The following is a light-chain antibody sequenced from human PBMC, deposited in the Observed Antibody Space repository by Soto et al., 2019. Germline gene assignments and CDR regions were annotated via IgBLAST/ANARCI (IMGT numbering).Light chain of an antibody. V-gene: IGKV3-15*01. CDR2: GAS. CDR3: QQYNNWPFT. CDR1: QSVSSN. Sequence: EIVMTQSPATLSVSPGERATLSCRASQSVSSNLAWYQQKPGQAPRLLIYGASTRATGIPARFSGSGSGTEFTLTISSLQSEAFAVYYCQQYNNWPFTFGPGTKVDI. J-gene: IGKJ3*01.